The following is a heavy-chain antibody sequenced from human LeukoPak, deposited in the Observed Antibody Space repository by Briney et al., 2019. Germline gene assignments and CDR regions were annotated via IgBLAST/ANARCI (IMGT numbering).Heavy chain of an antibody. CDR1: GFPLRSHW. D-gene: IGHD2-2*01. J-gene: IGHJ4*02. CDR3: ARDYEAGCASTTCYDRFDY. V-gene: IGHV3-7*01. Sequence: GGSLRLSCAASGFPLRSHWMSWVRQAPGKGLEWVANIKQDGSEKYYVDSVKGRFTISRDNAKNTLYLQMNSLRAEDTAVYYCARDYEAGCASTTCYDRFDYWGQGTLVTVSS. CDR2: IKQDGSEK.